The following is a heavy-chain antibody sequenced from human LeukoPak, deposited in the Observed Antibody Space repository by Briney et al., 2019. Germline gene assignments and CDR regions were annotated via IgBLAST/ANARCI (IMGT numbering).Heavy chain of an antibody. D-gene: IGHD3-3*01. Sequence: SETLSLTCTVSGGSISSYYWSWIRQPAGKGLEWIGRIYTSGSTNYNPSLKSRVTMSVDTSKNQFSLKLSSVTAADTAVYYCARDIYDFWSGYYYFDYWGRGTLVTVSS. CDR2: IYTSGST. J-gene: IGHJ4*02. CDR1: GGSISSYY. V-gene: IGHV4-4*07. CDR3: ARDIYDFWSGYYYFDY.